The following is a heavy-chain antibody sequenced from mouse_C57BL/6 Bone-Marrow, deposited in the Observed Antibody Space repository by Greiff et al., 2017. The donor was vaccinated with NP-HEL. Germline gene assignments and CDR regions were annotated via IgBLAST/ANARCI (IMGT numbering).Heavy chain of an antibody. V-gene: IGHV3-8*01. J-gene: IGHJ4*01. CDR3: ARYHGSSSYAMDY. Sequence: EVQLQQSGPGLAKPSQTLSLSCSVTGYSITSDYWNWIRKFPGNKLEYMGYISYSGSTYYNPSLKSRISITRDTSKNQYYLQLNSVTTEDTATYCCARYHGSSSYAMDYWGQGTSVTVSS. CDR1: GYSITSDY. D-gene: IGHD1-1*01. CDR2: ISYSGST.